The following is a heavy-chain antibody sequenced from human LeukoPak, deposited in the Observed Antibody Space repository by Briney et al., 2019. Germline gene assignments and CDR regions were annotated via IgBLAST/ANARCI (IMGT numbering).Heavy chain of an antibody. D-gene: IGHD3-9*01. V-gene: IGHV3-23*01. CDR1: GFTFSSYA. J-gene: IGHJ4*02. CDR3: ARLRYFDWLLQTMYYFDY. CDR2: ISGSGGST. Sequence: GGSLRLSCAASGFTFSSYAMSWVRQAPGKGLEWVSAISGSGGSTYYADCVKGRFTISRDNSKNTLYPQMNSLRAEDTAVYYCARLRYFDWLLQTMYYFDYWGQGTLVTVSS.